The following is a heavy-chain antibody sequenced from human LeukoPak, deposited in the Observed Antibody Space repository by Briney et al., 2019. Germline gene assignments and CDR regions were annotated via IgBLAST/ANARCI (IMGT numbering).Heavy chain of an antibody. J-gene: IGHJ5*02. V-gene: IGHV4-30-2*01. CDR2: IYHSGST. Sequence: SETLSLTCTVSGGSISSGGYYWSWIRQPPGKGLEWIGYIYHSGSTYYNPSLKSRVTISVDRSKNQFSLKLSSVTAADTAVYYCARASMVRGPKPQGLFDPWGQGTLVTVSS. D-gene: IGHD3-10*01. CDR3: ARASMVRGPKPQGLFDP. CDR1: GGSISSGGYY.